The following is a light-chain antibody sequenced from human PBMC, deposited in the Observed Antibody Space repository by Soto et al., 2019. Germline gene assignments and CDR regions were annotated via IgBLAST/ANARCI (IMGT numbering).Light chain of an antibody. CDR1: QNINVW. CDR3: QQHEAYPRT. V-gene: IGKV1-5*03. J-gene: IGKJ1*01. CDR2: QAS. Sequence: DIQMTQSPSTLSASIGDRVTITCRASQNINVWLAWYQQKPGKAPKFLIYQASTLHSGVPSRFSGSGSGTEFTLTISSLQPDDFATYYCQQHEAYPRTFGQGTKVEIK.